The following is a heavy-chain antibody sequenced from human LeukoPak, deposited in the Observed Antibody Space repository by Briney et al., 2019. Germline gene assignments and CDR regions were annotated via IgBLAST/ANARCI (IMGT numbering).Heavy chain of an antibody. CDR2: IKQDGSEK. CDR3: ARIIVVPAAIRPFYFDY. J-gene: IGHJ4*02. D-gene: IGHD2-2*01. V-gene: IGHV3-7*01. Sequence: QAGGSLRLSCAASGFTFSSYWMSWVRQAPGKGLEWVANIKQDGSEKYYVDSVKGRFTISRDNAKNSLYLQMNSLRAEDTAVYYCARIIVVPAAIRPFYFDYWAREPWSPSPQ. CDR1: GFTFSSYW.